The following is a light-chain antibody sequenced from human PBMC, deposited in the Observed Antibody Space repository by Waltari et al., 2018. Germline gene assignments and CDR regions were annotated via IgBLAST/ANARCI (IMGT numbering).Light chain of an antibody. J-gene: IGKJ4*01. CDR2: DAS. CDR1: QSVGSY. CDR3: QQRSNWPLT. V-gene: IGKV3-11*01. Sequence: EIVLTQSPATLSLSPGERATLSCRASQSVGSYLGWYQQKPGQAPRLLIYDASNRATGIPARFSGGGSGTDFTLTISSLEPEDCAVYYCQQRSNWPLTFGGGTKVEIK.